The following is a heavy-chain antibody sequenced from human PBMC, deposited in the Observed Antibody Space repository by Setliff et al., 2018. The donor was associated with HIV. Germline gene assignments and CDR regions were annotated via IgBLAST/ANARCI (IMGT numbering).Heavy chain of an antibody. D-gene: IGHD6-19*01. CDR2: SYYSGNT. CDR1: GGSINSTSYY. V-gene: IGHV4-39*01. J-gene: IGHJ6*03. CDR3: ARQVSSGWHTESLYYYYYYMDV. Sequence: SETLSLTCTVSGGSINSTSYYWGWIRQPPGKGLEWIGSSYYSGNTYYNPSLKSRVTISVDTSKNQFSLKLSSVTAADTAVYYCARQVSSGWHTESLYYYYYYMDVWGKGTTVTVSS.